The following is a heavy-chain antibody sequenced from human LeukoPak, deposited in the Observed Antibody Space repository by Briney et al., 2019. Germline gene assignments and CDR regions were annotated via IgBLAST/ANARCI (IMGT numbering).Heavy chain of an antibody. Sequence: PGGSLRLSCAASGFTFSSYAMHWVRQAPGKRLEWVAVISYDGSNKYYADSVKGRFTISRDNSKNTLYLQMNSLRAEDTAVYYCARVLESDPEYYFDYWGQGTLVTVSS. CDR2: ISYDGSNK. CDR3: ARVLESDPEYYFDY. J-gene: IGHJ4*02. D-gene: IGHD1-1*01. CDR1: GFTFSSYA. V-gene: IGHV3-30*04.